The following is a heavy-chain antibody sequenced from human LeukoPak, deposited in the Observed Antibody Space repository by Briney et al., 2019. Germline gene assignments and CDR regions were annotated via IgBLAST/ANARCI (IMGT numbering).Heavy chain of an antibody. D-gene: IGHD5-12*01. J-gene: IGHJ5*02. CDR3: AREVDNWFDA. CDR1: GFTFSSYA. V-gene: IGHV3-23*03. CDR2: IYSGGST. Sequence: GSLRLSCAASGFTFSSYAMSWVRQAPGKGLEWVSVIYSGGSTYYADSVKGRFTISRDNSKNTVYLQMNSLRVEDTAVYYCAREVDNWFDAWGPGTLVTVSS.